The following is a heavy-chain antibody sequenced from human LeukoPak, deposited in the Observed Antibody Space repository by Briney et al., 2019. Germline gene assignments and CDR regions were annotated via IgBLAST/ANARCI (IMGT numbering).Heavy chain of an antibody. Sequence: SETLSLTCTVSGGSISSGGYYWSWIRQHPGKGLEWIGYIYYSGSTYYNPSLKSRVTISVDTSKNQFSLELSSVTAADTAVYYCARAPIYCSGGSCYYYYYGMDVWGQGTTVTVSS. J-gene: IGHJ6*02. V-gene: IGHV4-31*03. CDR3: ARAPIYCSGGSCYYYYYGMDV. CDR2: IYYSGST. CDR1: GGSISSGGYY. D-gene: IGHD2-15*01.